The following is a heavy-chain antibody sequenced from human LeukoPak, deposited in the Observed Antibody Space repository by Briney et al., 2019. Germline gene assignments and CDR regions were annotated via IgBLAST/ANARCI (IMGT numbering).Heavy chain of an antibody. J-gene: IGHJ4*02. V-gene: IGHV1-18*01. CDR3: ARAYYDSSGYSYYFDY. Sequence: GASVKVSCKASGYTFTSYGISWVRQAPGQGLEWMGWISAYNGNTNYAQKLQGRVTMTTDTSTSTAYMELRSLRSDDTTVYCCARAYYDSSGYSYYFDYWGQGTLVTVSS. CDR2: ISAYNGNT. D-gene: IGHD3-22*01. CDR1: GYTFTSYG.